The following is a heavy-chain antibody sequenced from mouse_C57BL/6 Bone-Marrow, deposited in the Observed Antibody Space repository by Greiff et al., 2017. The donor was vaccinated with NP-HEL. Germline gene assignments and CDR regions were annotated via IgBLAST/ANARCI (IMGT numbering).Heavy chain of an antibody. D-gene: IGHD2-3*01. V-gene: IGHV1-19*01. CDR2: INPYNGGT. J-gene: IGHJ4*01. CDR3: ARSGGLWDGFPYAMDY. Sequence: EVQLQQSGPVLVKPGASVKMSCKASGYTFTDYYMNWVKQSHGKSLEWIGVINPYNGGTSYNQKFKGKATLTVDKSSSKAYMELNSLTSEDSAVYYCARSGGLWDGFPYAMDYWGQGTSVTVSS. CDR1: GYTFTDYY.